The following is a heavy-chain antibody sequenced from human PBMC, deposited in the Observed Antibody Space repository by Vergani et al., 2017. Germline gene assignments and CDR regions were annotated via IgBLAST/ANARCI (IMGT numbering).Heavy chain of an antibody. V-gene: IGHV1-69*02. D-gene: IGHD2-15*01. CDR1: GGTFSSYT. CDR2: IIPILGIA. Sequence: QVQLVQSGAEVKKPGSSVKVSCKASGGTFSSYTISWVRQAPGQGLEWMGRIIPILGIANYAQKFQGRVTITADKSTSTAYMELSSLRSEDTAVHYCARHTSPRSWVVVADYYYYYGMDVGGQGTTVTVSS. J-gene: IGHJ6*02. CDR3: ARHTSPRSWVVVADYYYYYGMDV.